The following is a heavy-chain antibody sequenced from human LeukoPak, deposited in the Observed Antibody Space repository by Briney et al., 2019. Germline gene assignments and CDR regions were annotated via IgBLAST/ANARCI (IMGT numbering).Heavy chain of an antibody. J-gene: IGHJ6*03. CDR2: IYYSGST. D-gene: IGHD4-11*01. CDR3: ARASFNTVTTYYYYYMDV. Sequence: SETLSLTCTVSGGSISSGGYYWSWIRQHPGKGLEWIGYIYYSGSTYYNPSLKSRVTISVGTSKNQFSLKLSSVTAADTAVYYCARASFNTVTTYYYYYMDVWGKGTTVTVSS. V-gene: IGHV4-31*03. CDR1: GGSISSGGYY.